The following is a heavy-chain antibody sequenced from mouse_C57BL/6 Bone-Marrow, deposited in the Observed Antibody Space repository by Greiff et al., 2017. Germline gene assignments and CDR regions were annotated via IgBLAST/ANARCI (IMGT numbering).Heavy chain of an antibody. Sequence: QVQLQQSGPELVKPGASVKISCKASGYAFSSSWMNWVKQRPGKGLEWIGRIYPGDGDTNYNGKFKGKATRTADKSSSTAYMQLSSLTSEDSAVYFCARSGGLGFAYWGQGTLVTVSA. CDR2: IYPGDGDT. D-gene: IGHD2-4*01. J-gene: IGHJ3*01. CDR1: GYAFSSSW. V-gene: IGHV1-82*01. CDR3: ARSGGLGFAY.